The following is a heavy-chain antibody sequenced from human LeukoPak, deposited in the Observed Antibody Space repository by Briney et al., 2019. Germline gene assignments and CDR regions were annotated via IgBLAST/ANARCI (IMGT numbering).Heavy chain of an antibody. CDR1: GRSFSGYY. CDR2: INHSGST. J-gene: IGHJ6*03. Sequence: SETLSLTCAVYGRSFSGYYWSWIRQPPGKGLEWIGEINHSGSTNYNPSLKSRVTISVDTSKNQFSLKLSSVTAADTAAYYCARTYSGGWPHYYYYMDVWGEGTTVTVSS. V-gene: IGHV4-34*01. CDR3: ARTYSGGWPHYYYYMDV. D-gene: IGHD6-19*01.